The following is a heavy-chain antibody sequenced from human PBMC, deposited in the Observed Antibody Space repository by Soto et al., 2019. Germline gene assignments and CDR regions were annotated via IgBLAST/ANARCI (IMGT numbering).Heavy chain of an antibody. V-gene: IGHV4-59*01. Sequence: SETLSLTCTVSGGSIIRYYWSWIRQPPGKGLEWIGYLYNTGSTIYNPSLKSRVTISVDTSKNQFSLKLNSLTAADTAVYYCARDLWGYCGTDCYPLDVWGQGTTVTVSS. CDR1: GGSIIRYY. D-gene: IGHD2-21*02. CDR3: ARDLWGYCGTDCYPLDV. CDR2: LYNTGST. J-gene: IGHJ6*02.